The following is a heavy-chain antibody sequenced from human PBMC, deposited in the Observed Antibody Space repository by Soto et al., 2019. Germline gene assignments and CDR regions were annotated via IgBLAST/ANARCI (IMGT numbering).Heavy chain of an antibody. Sequence: GGSLRLSCAASGFRFSSYSMNWVRQSPGKGLEWISYISSSSSTIHHADSVKGRFTISRDNAKNSLYLQMNSLRDEDTAVYYCARYSISAVNYDSWGQGTLVTVSS. CDR3: ARYSISAVNYDS. V-gene: IGHV3-48*02. D-gene: IGHD1-20*01. CDR1: GFRFSSYS. J-gene: IGHJ4*02. CDR2: ISSSSSTI.